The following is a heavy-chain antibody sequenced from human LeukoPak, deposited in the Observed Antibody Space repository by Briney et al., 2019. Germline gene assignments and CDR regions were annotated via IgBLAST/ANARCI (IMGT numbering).Heavy chain of an antibody. V-gene: IGHV3-30*18. CDR1: GFTFSSYG. D-gene: IGHD3-10*01. CDR2: ISYDGSNK. Sequence: GGSLRLSCAASGFTFSSYGMHWVRQAPGKGLKWGAVISYDGSNKYYADSVKGRFTISRDNSKNTLYLQMNSLRAEDTAVYYCANQPYYYGSGSYPGMDVWGKGTTVTVSS. J-gene: IGHJ6*04. CDR3: ANQPYYYGSGSYPGMDV.